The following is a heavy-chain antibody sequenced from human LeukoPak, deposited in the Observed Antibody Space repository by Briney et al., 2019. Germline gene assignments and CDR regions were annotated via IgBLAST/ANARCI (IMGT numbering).Heavy chain of an antibody. D-gene: IGHD5/OR15-5a*01. CDR3: AGGVYGYNAFDY. J-gene: IGHJ4*02. Sequence: PGGSLRLSCAASGFTFSGYGMSWVRQAPGKGLEWVSHISSGRSVMNYADSVKGRFTISRDNDKNSVYLQMNSLRDEDTAVYYCAGGVYGYNAFDYWGQGTLVSVSS. CDR2: ISSGRSVM. CDR1: GFTFSGYG. V-gene: IGHV3-48*02.